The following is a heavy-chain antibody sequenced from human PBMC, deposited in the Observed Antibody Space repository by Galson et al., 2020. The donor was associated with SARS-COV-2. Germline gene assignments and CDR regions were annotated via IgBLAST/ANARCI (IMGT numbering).Heavy chain of an antibody. CDR3: AIEEGYSDGTYYVDY. D-gene: IGHD5-18*01. V-gene: IGHV3-33*01. Sequence: TGGSLRLSSHASGLPFSSYGMPWVRQAPGKGLEWVAVIWYDGSNQYYADSVKGRFTISRDNSKNTQYLQMTSLRAEDTAVYYCAIEEGYSDGTYYVDYGGQGTLDTVSS. J-gene: IGHJ4*02. CDR2: IWYDGSNQ. CDR1: GLPFSSYG.